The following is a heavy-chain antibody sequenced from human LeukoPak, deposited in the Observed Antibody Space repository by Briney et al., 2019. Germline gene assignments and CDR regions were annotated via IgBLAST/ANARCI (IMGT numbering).Heavy chain of an antibody. CDR1: GFIFSNYG. V-gene: IGHV3-30*03. J-gene: IGHJ3*02. D-gene: IGHD3-3*01. CDR3: ARDTEWLFRAPLRGAFDI. Sequence: QSGGSLRLSCAASGFIFSNYGMHWVRQSPGQGLEWVAVISYDGTNEYYADSVKGRFTIPRDNSENTLYLQMNSLRLEDTAVYYCARDTEWLFRAPLRGAFDIWGQGTMVTVSS. CDR2: ISYDGTNE.